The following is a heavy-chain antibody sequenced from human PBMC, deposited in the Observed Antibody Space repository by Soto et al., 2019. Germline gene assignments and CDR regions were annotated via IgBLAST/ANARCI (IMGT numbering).Heavy chain of an antibody. CDR2: ISYDGSNK. V-gene: IGHV3-30*18. CDR1: GFTFSSYG. Sequence: PGGSLRLSCAASGFTFSSYGMHWVRQAPGKGLEWVAVISYDGSNKYYADSVKGRFTISRDNSKNTLYLQMNSLRAEDTAVYYCAKDRQLSRIVGATWYFDYWGQGTLVTVSS. D-gene: IGHD1-26*01. J-gene: IGHJ4*02. CDR3: AKDRQLSRIVGATWYFDY.